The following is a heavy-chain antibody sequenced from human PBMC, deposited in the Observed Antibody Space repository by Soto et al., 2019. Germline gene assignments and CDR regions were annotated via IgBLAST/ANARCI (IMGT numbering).Heavy chain of an antibody. V-gene: IGHV3-33*01. J-gene: IGHJ6*02. CDR2: IWYDGSNK. D-gene: IGHD6-6*01. Sequence: PGGSLRLSCAASGFTFSSYGMHWVRQAPGKGLEWVAVIWYDGSNKYYADSVKGRFTISRDNSKNTLYLQMNSLRAEDTAVYYCAREYSSSSPAGPDPSNYYYYYGMDVWGQGTTVTVSS. CDR3: AREYSSSSPAGPDPSNYYYYYGMDV. CDR1: GFTFSSYG.